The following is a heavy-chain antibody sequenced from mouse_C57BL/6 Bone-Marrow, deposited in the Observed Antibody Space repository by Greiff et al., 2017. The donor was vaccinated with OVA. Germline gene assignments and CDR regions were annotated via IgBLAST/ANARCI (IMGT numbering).Heavy chain of an antibody. CDR3: VRESVLRGGYAMDY. CDR2: IRSKSSNYAT. CDR1: GFTFNTYA. J-gene: IGHJ4*01. V-gene: IGHV10-3*01. Sequence: VQLKESGGGLVQPKGSLKLSCAASGFTFNTYAMHWVRQAPGKGLEWVARIRSKSSNYATYSADSVQDRFTISRDDSQSMLYLQMNNLKTEDTAMYDCVRESVLRGGYAMDYWGQGTSVTVSS. D-gene: IGHD1-1*01.